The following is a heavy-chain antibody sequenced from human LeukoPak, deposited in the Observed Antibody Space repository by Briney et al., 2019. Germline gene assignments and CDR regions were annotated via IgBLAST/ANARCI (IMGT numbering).Heavy chain of an antibody. CDR1: GFTFSDYY. V-gene: IGHV3-30*02. Sequence: GGSLRLSCAASGFTFSDYYMSWIRQAPGKGLEWVAFIRYDGSNKYYADSVKGRFTISRDNSKNTLYLQMNSLRAEDTAVYYCAKVGDYYDSSGPPDIAFDIWGQGTMVTVSS. CDR3: AKVGDYYDSSGPPDIAFDI. D-gene: IGHD3-22*01. J-gene: IGHJ3*02. CDR2: IRYDGSNK.